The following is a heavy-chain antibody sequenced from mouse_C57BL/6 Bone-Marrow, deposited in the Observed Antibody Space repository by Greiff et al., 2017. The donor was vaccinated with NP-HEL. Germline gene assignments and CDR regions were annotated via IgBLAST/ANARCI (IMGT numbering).Heavy chain of an antibody. CDR2: ISYSGST. Sequence: EVKLQESGPGLAKPSQTLSLICSVTGYSITSDYWNWIRKFPGNKLEYMGYISYSGSTYYNPSLKSRISITRDTSKNQYYLQLNSVTTEDTATYYCARQLLLRPGYFDVWGTGTTVTVSS. J-gene: IGHJ1*03. V-gene: IGHV3-8*01. CDR1: GYSITSDY. D-gene: IGHD1-1*01. CDR3: ARQLLLRPGYFDV.